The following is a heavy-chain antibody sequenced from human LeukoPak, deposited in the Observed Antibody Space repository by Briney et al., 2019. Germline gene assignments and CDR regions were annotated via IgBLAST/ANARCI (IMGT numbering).Heavy chain of an antibody. J-gene: IGHJ5*02. V-gene: IGHV4-34*01. CDR1: GGSFSGYY. CDR3: ARVHYSSSWYFSRIARFDP. CDR2: INHSGST. D-gene: IGHD6-13*01. Sequence: SEALSLTCAVYGGSFSGYYWSWIRQPPGKGLEWIGEINHSGSTNYNPSLKSRVTISVDTSKNQFSLKLSSVTAADTAVYYCARVHYSSSWYFSRIARFDPWGQGTLVTVSS.